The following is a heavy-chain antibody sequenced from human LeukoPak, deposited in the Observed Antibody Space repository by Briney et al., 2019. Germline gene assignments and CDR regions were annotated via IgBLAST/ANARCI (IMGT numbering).Heavy chain of an antibody. CDR1: GGSISSYY. J-gene: IGHJ4*02. V-gene: IGHV4-59*12. CDR2: IYYSGST. D-gene: IGHD3-10*01. Sequence: SETLSLTCTVSGGSISSYYWSWIRQPPGKGLEWIGYIYYSGSTNYNPSLKSRVTISVDTSKNQFSLKLSSVTAADTAVYYCARGFGPFDYWGQGTLVTVSS. CDR3: ARGFGPFDY.